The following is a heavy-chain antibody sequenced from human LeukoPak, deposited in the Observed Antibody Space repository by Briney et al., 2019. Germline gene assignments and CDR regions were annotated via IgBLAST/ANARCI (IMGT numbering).Heavy chain of an antibody. D-gene: IGHD1-26*01. CDR1: RYTFTGYY. CDR2: INPNSGGT. Sequence: ASVKISCKASRYTFTGYYMHWVRQAPGQGLEWMGWINPNSGGTNYAQKFQGRVTMTRDTSISTAYMELSRLRSDDTAVYYCARGRDSGSYFDYWGQGTLVTVSS. J-gene: IGHJ4*02. V-gene: IGHV1-2*02. CDR3: ARGRDSGSYFDY.